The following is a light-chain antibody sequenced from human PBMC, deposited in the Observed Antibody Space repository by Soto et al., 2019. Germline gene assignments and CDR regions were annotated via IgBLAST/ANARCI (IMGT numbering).Light chain of an antibody. Sequence: EIVLTQSPGSLSLSPGERATLSCRASQSVSNNYLAWYQQKPGQAPRLLIYGTSSRATGIPDRFSGSGSGTDFTLTISRLEPADFAVYYCQQYGTSPGLFTFGPGTKVEIK. CDR2: GTS. CDR1: QSVSNNY. V-gene: IGKV3-20*01. CDR3: QQYGTSPGLFT. J-gene: IGKJ3*01.